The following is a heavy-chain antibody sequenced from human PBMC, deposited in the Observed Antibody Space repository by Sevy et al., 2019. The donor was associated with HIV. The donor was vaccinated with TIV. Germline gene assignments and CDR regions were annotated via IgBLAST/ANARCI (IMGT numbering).Heavy chain of an antibody. D-gene: IGHD1-7*01. CDR3: ARDAGGGTTNSGMDV. J-gene: IGHJ6*02. CDR2: VYPNSGGT. V-gene: IGHV1-2*06. CDR1: GYTFIDEY. Sequence: ASVKVSCKASGYTFIDEYLHWVRQAPRQGLEWMGRVYPNSGGTNYAQRFQGRVTMTRDTSISTAYMELSRLRSDDTAVYYCARDAGGGTTNSGMDVWGQGSTVTVSS.